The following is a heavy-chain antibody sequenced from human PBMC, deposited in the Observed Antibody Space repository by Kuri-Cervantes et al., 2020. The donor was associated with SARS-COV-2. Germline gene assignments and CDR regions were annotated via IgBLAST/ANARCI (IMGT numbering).Heavy chain of an antibody. CDR3: ARDYTRPITIFGVVTYMGTQGFDY. D-gene: IGHD3-3*01. Sequence: SETLSLTCTVSGGSVSSGSYYWSWIRQPPGKGLEWIGYIYYSGSTNYNPSLKSRVTISVDTSKNQFSLKLSSVTAADTAVYYCARDYTRPITIFGVVTYMGTQGFDYWGQGTLVTVSS. J-gene: IGHJ4*02. CDR1: GGSVSSGSYY. V-gene: IGHV4-61*01. CDR2: IYYSGST.